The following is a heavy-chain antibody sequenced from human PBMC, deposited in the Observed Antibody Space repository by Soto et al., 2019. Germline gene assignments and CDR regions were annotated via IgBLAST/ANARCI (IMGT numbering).Heavy chain of an antibody. V-gene: IGHV4-4*02. CDR1: GTSISSTYW. J-gene: IGHJ4*02. CDR2: IYHNGIT. D-gene: IGHD2-21*01. CDR3: ATVPPRIVVVLAEFPT. Sequence: QVELKQSGPGLVRPSGTLSLTCRVSGTSISSTYWWTWVRQSPGKGLEWIGEIYHNGITKYNPSLKRRVSLSFDKSNNQFSLKLTSVTAADTAVYYCATVPPRIVVVLAEFPTWGQGTLVTVSS.